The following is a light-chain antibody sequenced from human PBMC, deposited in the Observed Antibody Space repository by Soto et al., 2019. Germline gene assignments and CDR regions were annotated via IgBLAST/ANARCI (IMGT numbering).Light chain of an antibody. CDR2: GAS. CDR3: RQYGSSPSYT. V-gene: IGKV3-20*01. Sequence: EIGLTQSPGTLSLSPGERATLSCRASQSVSSCSYLAWYQQKPGQAPRLLIYGASSRATGIPDRFSGSGSAIDFTLTIIRLEPEEFAVYYCRQYGSSPSYTFGQGTKLEIK. CDR1: QSVSSCSY. J-gene: IGKJ2*01.